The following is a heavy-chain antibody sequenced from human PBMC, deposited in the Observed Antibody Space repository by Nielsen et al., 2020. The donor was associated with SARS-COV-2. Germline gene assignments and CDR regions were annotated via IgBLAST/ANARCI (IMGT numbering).Heavy chain of an antibody. D-gene: IGHD6-19*01. CDR3: ARSSGYYGMDV. J-gene: IGHJ6*02. CDR2: IGTAGDT. CDR1: GFTFSSYD. Sequence: GESLKISCAASGFTFSSYDMHWVRQATGTGLEWVSAIGTAGDTYYPGSVKGRFTISRENAKNSLYLQMNSLRAGDTAVYYCARSSGYYGMDVWGQGTTVTVSS. V-gene: IGHV3-13*01.